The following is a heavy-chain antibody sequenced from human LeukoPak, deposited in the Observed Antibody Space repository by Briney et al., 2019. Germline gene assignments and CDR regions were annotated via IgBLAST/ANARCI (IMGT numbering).Heavy chain of an antibody. CDR2: INHSGST. CDR1: GGSFSGYY. J-gene: IGHJ6*03. CDR3: ARGRDFWSGYYTGYYYYYIDV. Sequence: KPSETLSLTCAVYGGSFSGYYWSWIRQPPGKGLEWIGEINHSGSTNYNPSLKSRVTISVDTSKNQFSLKLSSVTAADTAVYYCARGRDFWSGYYTGYYYYYIDVWGKGTTVTVSS. D-gene: IGHD3-3*01. V-gene: IGHV4-34*01.